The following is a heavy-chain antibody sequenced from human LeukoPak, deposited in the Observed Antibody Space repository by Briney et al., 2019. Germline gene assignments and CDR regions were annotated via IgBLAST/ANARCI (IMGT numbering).Heavy chain of an antibody. CDR2: IIPIFGTA. Sequence: SVNVSCTASGGTFSSYAISWVRQAPGQGLEWMGGIIPIFGTANYAQKFQGRVTITADESTSTAYMELSSLRSEDTAVYYCARDLGGPCGGDCYSQAPYAQREDDDYWGQGTLVTVSS. CDR1: GGTFSSYA. V-gene: IGHV1-69*13. CDR3: ARDLGGPCGGDCYSQAPYAQREDDDY. D-gene: IGHD2-21*02. J-gene: IGHJ4*02.